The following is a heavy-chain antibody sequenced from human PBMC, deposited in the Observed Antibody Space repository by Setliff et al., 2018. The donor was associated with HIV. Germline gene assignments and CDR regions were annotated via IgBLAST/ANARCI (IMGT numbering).Heavy chain of an antibody. CDR1: GASISSYY. Sequence: PSETLSLTCNVSGASISSYYWSWIRQPPGKGLEWIGYVYHSGGTNYNPSLKSRLTISTDASKNQFSLKLSSVTAADTAVYYCVTMTTVIHWYFDLWGRGTLVTVSS. CDR3: VTMTTVIHWYFDL. J-gene: IGHJ2*01. V-gene: IGHV4-59*08. D-gene: IGHD4-17*01. CDR2: VYHSGGT.